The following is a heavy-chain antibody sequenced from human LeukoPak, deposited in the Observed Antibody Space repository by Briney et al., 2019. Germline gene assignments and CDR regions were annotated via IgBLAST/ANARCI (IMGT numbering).Heavy chain of an antibody. Sequence: SVKVSCKASGGTFSSYAISWVRQAPGQGLEWMGRIIPILGIANYAQKFQGRVTITADKSTSTAYMELSSLRSEDTAVYYCARAGNLQPGRGIDYWGQGTLVTVSS. V-gene: IGHV1-69*04. D-gene: IGHD1-14*01. CDR2: IIPILGIA. CDR1: GGTFSSYA. CDR3: ARAGNLQPGRGIDY. J-gene: IGHJ4*02.